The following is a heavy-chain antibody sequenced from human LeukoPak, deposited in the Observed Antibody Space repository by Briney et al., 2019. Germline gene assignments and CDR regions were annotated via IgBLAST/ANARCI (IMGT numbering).Heavy chain of an antibody. Sequence: SETLSLTCFVSGGSISGYYWSWIRQPAGKGLEWIGHIHTSGNTKYNSSLKSRVTMSVDTSNNQFSLRVSSVTAADTATYYCVRGGSKAAATFDYWGQGTLVTVSS. CDR3: VRGGSKAAATFDY. CDR1: GGSISGYY. D-gene: IGHD2-15*01. CDR2: IHTSGNT. V-gene: IGHV4-4*07. J-gene: IGHJ4*02.